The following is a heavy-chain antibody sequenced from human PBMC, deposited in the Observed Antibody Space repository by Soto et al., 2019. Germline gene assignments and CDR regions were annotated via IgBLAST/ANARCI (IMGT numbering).Heavy chain of an antibody. CDR1: GFTFSSYG. CDR2: ISYDGSNK. Sequence: QVQLVESGGGVVQPGRSLRLSCAASGFTFSSYGMHWVRQAPGKGLEWVAVISYDGSNKYYADSVKGRFTISRDNSKNTLYLQMNSLRAEDTAVYYCAFDSGQLRSGHAFDIWGQGTMVTVPS. J-gene: IGHJ3*02. CDR3: AFDSGQLRSGHAFDI. V-gene: IGHV3-30*03. D-gene: IGHD5-12*01.